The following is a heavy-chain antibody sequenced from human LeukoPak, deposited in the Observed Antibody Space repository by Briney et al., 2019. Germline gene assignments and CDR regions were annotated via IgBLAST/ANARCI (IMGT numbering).Heavy chain of an antibody. D-gene: IGHD4-17*01. V-gene: IGHV3-23*01. CDR2: ISGSGGST. CDR1: GFMFRRAW. J-gene: IGHJ4*02. Sequence: GGSLRLSCAASGFMFRRAWMSWVRQAPGKGLEWVSAISGSGGSTYYADSVKGRFTISRDNSKNTLYLQMNSLRAEDTAVYYCAKKDWHDYGDYYRDFWGQGTLVTVSS. CDR3: AKKDWHDYGDYYRDF.